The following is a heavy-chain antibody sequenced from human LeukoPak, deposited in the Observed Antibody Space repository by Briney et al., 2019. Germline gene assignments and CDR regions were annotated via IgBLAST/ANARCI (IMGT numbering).Heavy chain of an antibody. V-gene: IGHV1-18*01. CDR2: VSTSNPHT. J-gene: IGHJ5*02. CDR3: ARDRLLWGLGNWFDL. D-gene: IGHD3-3*01. CDR1: GYTFTNYG. Sequence: GNSVKVSCKTSGYTFTNYGISWVRQAPGQGLEWMGWVSTSNPHTNYAPKFRGRVIMTIDTSTTTAYLEMRSLTSDDTAVYYCARDRLLWGLGNWFDLWGQGTLVTVTS.